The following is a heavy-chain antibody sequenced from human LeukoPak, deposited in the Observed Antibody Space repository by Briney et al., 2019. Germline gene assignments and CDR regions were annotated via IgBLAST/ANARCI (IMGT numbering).Heavy chain of an antibody. CDR3: ARGYRGYYYYYMDV. D-gene: IGHD3-16*01. CDR1: GDSLSTYY. J-gene: IGHJ6*03. V-gene: IGHV4-59*01. CDR2: SFYTGTT. Sequence: PSETLSFTCIVSGDSLSTYYWSWIRQSPGKGMEWIGYSFYTGTTNYNPSLQSRVTISPDTSKNQFSLKLSSVTAADTAVYYCARGYRGYYYYYMDVWGKGTTVTVSS.